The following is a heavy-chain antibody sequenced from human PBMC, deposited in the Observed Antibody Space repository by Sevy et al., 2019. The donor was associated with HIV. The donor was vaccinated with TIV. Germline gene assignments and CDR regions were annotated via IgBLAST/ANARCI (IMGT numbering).Heavy chain of an antibody. CDR1: GFTFRNYV. CDR3: AKRVAGAFAAFDI. CDR2: ISDGGGTT. V-gene: IGHV3-23*01. J-gene: IGHJ3*02. D-gene: IGHD3-10*01. Sequence: GGSLRLSCAASGFTFRNYVMNWVRQPPGKGLEWVSVISDGGGTTYYADSVKGRFTISRDDSKSTLYLQMNSLGVEDTAVDFCAKRVAGAFAAFDIWGQGTMVTVSS.